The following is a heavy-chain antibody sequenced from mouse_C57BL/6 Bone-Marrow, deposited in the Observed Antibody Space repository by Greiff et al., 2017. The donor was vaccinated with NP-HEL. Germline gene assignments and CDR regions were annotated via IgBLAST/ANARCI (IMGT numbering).Heavy chain of an antibody. J-gene: IGHJ2*01. Sequence: LEESGAELARPGASVKLSCKASGYTFTSYGISWVKQRTGQGLEWIGEIYPRSGNTYYNEKFKGKATLTADKSSSTAYMELRSLTSEDSAVYFCAREMGLLYYFDYWGQGTTLTVSS. D-gene: IGHD1-1*01. CDR2: IYPRSGNT. CDR1: GYTFTSYG. V-gene: IGHV1-81*01. CDR3: AREMGLLYYFDY.